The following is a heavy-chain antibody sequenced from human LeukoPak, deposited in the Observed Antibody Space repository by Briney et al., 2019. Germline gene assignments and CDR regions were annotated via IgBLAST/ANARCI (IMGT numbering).Heavy chain of an antibody. CDR3: ARLRGGDYSSYNWFDP. Sequence: SETLSLTCTVSGASISSYYWSWIRQPPGKGLEWIGYIYYSGSTNYNPSLKSRVTISVDTSKNHFSLKLSSVTAADTAVYYRARLRGGDYSSYNWFDPWGQGTLVTVSS. V-gene: IGHV4-59*01. CDR1: GASISSYY. J-gene: IGHJ5*02. D-gene: IGHD2-21*02. CDR2: IYYSGST.